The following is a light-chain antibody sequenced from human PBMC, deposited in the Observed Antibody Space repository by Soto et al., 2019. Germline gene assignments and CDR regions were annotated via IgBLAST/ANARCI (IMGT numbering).Light chain of an antibody. CDR1: QTISSW. J-gene: IGKJ5*01. Sequence: DIQMTQSPSSLSASVGDRVTITCRASQTISSWLAWYQQKPGKAPKLLIYKASTLKSGVPSRFSGSGSGTDFTLTISSLQTEDLATYYCQQTDTIPITFGQGTRLEIK. CDR3: QQTDTIPIT. CDR2: KAS. V-gene: IGKV1-5*03.